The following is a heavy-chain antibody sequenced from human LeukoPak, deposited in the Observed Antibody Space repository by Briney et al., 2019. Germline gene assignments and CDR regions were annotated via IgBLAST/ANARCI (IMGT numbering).Heavy chain of an antibody. CDR1: GYTFSDYY. J-gene: IGHJ4*02. CDR2: TSPKSGDT. D-gene: IGHD4-11*01. CDR3: ARDNYGTLDY. V-gene: IGHV1-2*02. Sequence: ASVKVSCKVSGYTFSDYYIHWVRQAPGHGLEWMGWTSPKSGDTRYTQRFQGRVTMTRDTSISTVYMELDRLTFEDTAVYYCARDNYGTLDYWGQGTLVTVSS.